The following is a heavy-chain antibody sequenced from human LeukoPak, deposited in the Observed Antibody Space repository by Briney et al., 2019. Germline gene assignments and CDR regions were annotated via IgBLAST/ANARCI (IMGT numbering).Heavy chain of an antibody. D-gene: IGHD3-3*01. J-gene: IGHJ3*02. V-gene: IGHV4-31*03. CDR1: GGSISSGGYY. Sequence: PSQTLSLTCTVSGGSISSGGYYWSSIRQHPGKGLGWMGYIFYSGSTYYNPSLKSRVTISVDTSKNQFSLKLSSVTAADTAVYYCARGLYPDDYDFWSGCGESDAFDIWGQGTMVTVSS. CDR3: ARGLYPDDYDFWSGCGESDAFDI. CDR2: IFYSGST.